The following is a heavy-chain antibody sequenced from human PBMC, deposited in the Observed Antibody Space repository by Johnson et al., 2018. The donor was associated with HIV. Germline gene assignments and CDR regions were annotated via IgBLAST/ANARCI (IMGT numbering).Heavy chain of an antibody. J-gene: IGHJ3*02. Sequence: QVQLVESGGGLVQPGGSLRLSCAASGFTFSSYAMHWVRQAPGKGLEWVAVISYDGSNKYYADSVKGRLTISRDNAKNSLYLQMNSLRAEDTALYYCAKAVSGSYDDAFDIWGQGTMVTVSS. CDR2: ISYDGSNK. D-gene: IGHD1-26*01. CDR3: AKAVSGSYDDAFDI. CDR1: GFTFSSYA. V-gene: IGHV3-30-3*01.